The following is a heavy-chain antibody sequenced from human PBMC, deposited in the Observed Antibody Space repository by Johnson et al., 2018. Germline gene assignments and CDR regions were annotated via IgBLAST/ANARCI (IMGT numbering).Heavy chain of an antibody. CDR2: IYYSGST. J-gene: IGHJ6*02. CDR1: GGSISSGGYY. D-gene: IGHD4-17*01. Sequence: QVQLQESGPGLVKPSQTXSLTCTVSGGSISSGGYYWSWIRHHPGKGLAWIGYIYYSGSTYYNPSLKSRVTKSVDTSKNQFSLKLSSVTAADTAVYSCSRQRRTHARLYGDYGGMDVWGQGTTVTVSS. V-gene: IGHV4-31*03. CDR3: SRQRRTHARLYGDYGGMDV.